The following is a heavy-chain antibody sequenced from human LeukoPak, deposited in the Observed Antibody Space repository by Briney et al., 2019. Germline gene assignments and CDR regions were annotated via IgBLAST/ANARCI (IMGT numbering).Heavy chain of an antibody. CDR3: ARATTVTTKSVYYYYYYMDV. Sequence: GGSLRLSCAVSGFTFRDYAVHWVRQAPGKGLECVAVISHDGSKKYYADSVKGRFTISRDDSKNTLYLQMNSLRAVDTAVYYCARATTVTTKSVYYYYYYMDVWGKGTTVTVSS. CDR2: ISHDGSKK. V-gene: IGHV3-30*03. CDR1: GFTFRDYA. D-gene: IGHD4-17*01. J-gene: IGHJ6*03.